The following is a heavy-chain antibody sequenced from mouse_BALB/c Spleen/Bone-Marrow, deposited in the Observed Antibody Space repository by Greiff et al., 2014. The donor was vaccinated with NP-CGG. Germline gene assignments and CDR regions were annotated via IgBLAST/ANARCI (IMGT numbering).Heavy chain of an antibody. CDR2: IHYSGST. D-gene: IGHD2-4*01. Sequence: EVQLQQSGPDLVKPSQSLSLTCTVTGYSITSGYSWHWIRQFPGNKLERMGYIHYSGSTNYNPSLKSRISITRDTSKNQFFLQLNTVTTEDTATYYCARSTMITTVDYWGQGTTLTVSS. V-gene: IGHV3-1*02. CDR1: GYSITSGYS. CDR3: ARSTMITTVDY. J-gene: IGHJ2*01.